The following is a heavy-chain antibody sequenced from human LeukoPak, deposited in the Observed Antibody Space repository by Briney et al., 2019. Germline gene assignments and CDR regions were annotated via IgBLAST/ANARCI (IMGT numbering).Heavy chain of an antibody. CDR1: GFTFSSYG. CDR2: IRYDGSNK. J-gene: IGHJ4*02. V-gene: IGHV3-30*02. Sequence: PGGSLRLSCAASGFTFSSYGMHWVRQAPGKGLEWVASIRYDGSNKYYADSVKGRFTISRDNSKNTLYLQMNSLRAEDTAVYYCAILDWPAPAAHNKNYYGSSPRFDYWGQGTLVTVSS. CDR3: AILDWPAPAAHNKNYYGSSPRFDY. D-gene: IGHD3-10*01.